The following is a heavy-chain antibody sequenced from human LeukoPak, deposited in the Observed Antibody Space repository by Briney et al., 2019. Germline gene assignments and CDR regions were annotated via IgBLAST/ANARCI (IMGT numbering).Heavy chain of an antibody. Sequence: ASVKVSCKASGGTFSSYAISWVRQAPGQGLEWMGIINPSGGSTSYAQKFQGRVTMTRDMSTSTVYMELSSLRSEDTAVYYCARAGAVLDYWGQGTLVTVSS. CDR2: INPSGGST. CDR1: GGTFSSYA. D-gene: IGHD1-26*01. V-gene: IGHV1-46*01. J-gene: IGHJ4*02. CDR3: ARAGAVLDY.